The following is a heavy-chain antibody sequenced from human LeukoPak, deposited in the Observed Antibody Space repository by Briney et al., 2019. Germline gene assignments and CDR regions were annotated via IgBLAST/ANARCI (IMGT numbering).Heavy chain of an antibody. J-gene: IGHJ4*02. Sequence: PGGSLRLSCAASGFTSSSYEMNWVRQAPGKGLGWVSYISSSGSTIYYADSVKGRFTISRDNAKNSLYLQMNSLRAEDTAVYYCATEKNYYDSSGYHSAFDYWGQGTLVAVSS. CDR3: ATEKNYYDSSGYHSAFDY. CDR1: GFTSSSYE. D-gene: IGHD3-22*01. CDR2: ISSSGSTI. V-gene: IGHV3-48*03.